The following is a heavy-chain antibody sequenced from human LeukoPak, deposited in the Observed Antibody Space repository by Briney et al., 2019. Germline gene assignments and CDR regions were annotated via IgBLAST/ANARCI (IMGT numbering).Heavy chain of an antibody. V-gene: IGHV3-23*01. CDR2: ISGSGGST. Sequence: PGGSLRLSCAASGFTFSSYAMNWVRQAPGKGLEWVSAISGSGGSTYYADSVKGRFTISRDNSKNTLYLQMNSLRAEDTAVYYCAKVDTAMVTEVPFDYWGQGTLVTVSS. D-gene: IGHD5-18*01. CDR3: AKVDTAMVTEVPFDY. CDR1: GFTFSSYA. J-gene: IGHJ4*02.